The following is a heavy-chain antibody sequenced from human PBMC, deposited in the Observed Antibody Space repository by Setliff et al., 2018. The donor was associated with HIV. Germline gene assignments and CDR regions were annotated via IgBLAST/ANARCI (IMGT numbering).Heavy chain of an antibody. Sequence: SETLSLTCTVSGASISTYYWSWIRQHPGKGLEWIGYIYYSGSTYYNPSFKRRLSISVDTSKNQFSLKLSSVTAADTAVYYCARSTYYFDSSGYKYNWFDPWGQGTRVTVSS. CDR2: IYYSGST. J-gene: IGHJ5*02. CDR3: ARSTYYFDSSGYKYNWFDP. V-gene: IGHV4-59*06. CDR1: GASISTYY. D-gene: IGHD3-22*01.